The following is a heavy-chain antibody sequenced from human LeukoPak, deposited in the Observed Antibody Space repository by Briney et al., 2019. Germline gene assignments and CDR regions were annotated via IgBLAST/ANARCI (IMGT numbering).Heavy chain of an antibody. CDR2: IKEDGSEK. D-gene: IGHD3-22*01. J-gene: IGHJ6*03. CDR3: ARRSSGPLYYYYYYMDV. CDR1: GFTFRKHW. V-gene: IGHV3-7*01. Sequence: GGSLRLSCAADGFTFRKHWMSWVRQAMGKGLECVAKIKEDGSEKHYVDSVKGRFTISRDNGKNTLYLQMNSLRAEDTAVYYCARRSSGPLYYYYYYMDVWGKGTTVTVSS.